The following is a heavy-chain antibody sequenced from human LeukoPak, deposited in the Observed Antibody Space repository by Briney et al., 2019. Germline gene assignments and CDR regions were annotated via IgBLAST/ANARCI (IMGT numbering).Heavy chain of an antibody. CDR1: GFTFSSYA. D-gene: IGHD5-18*01. J-gene: IGHJ4*02. V-gene: IGHV3-30*03. CDR2: ILHDGSNK. Sequence: PGGSLRLSCAASGFTFSSYAMHWVRQAPGKGLEWVAVILHDGSNKQYADSVKGRFTISRDNSKNTLYLQMNSLRAEDTAVYYCARDEVGAGNTYVKFDYWGQGTLVTVSS. CDR3: ARDEVGAGNTYVKFDY.